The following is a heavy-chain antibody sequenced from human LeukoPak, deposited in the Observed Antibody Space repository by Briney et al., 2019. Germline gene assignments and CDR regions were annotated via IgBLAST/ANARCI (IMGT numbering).Heavy chain of an antibody. CDR1: GFTFSSYW. CDR2: IESDGSRT. D-gene: IGHD3-22*01. V-gene: IGHV3-74*01. CDR3: ARDTYYYNSSAFYHYYYGMDV. Sequence: PGGSLRLSCVASGFTFSSYWMHWVRQAPGKGLEWVSRIESDGSRTRYADSVKGRFTISRDNAKNTLYLQMNSLRAEDTAVYYCARDTYYYNSSAFYHYYYGMDVWGQGTTVTVSS. J-gene: IGHJ6*02.